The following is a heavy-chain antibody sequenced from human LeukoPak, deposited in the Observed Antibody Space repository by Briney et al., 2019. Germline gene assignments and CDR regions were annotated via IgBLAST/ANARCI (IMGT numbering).Heavy chain of an antibody. J-gene: IGHJ4*02. CDR1: GFTFSSYE. CDR3: AKYRTGDYALGFDY. D-gene: IGHD4-17*01. V-gene: IGHV3-48*03. CDR2: ISSSGSTI. Sequence: GGPLRLSCAASGFTFSSYEMNWVRQAPGKGLEWVSYISSSGSTIYYADSVKGRFTLSRDNAKNSLYLQMNSLRAEDTAVYYCAKYRTGDYALGFDYWGQGTLVTVSS.